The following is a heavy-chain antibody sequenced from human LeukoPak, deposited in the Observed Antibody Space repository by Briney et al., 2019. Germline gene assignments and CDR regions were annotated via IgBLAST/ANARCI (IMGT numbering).Heavy chain of an antibody. D-gene: IGHD3-22*01. CDR3: ARMASSGYHFDY. CDR1: GGSFSGYY. J-gene: IGHJ4*02. CDR2: IDWDDDK. Sequence: TLSLTCAVYGGSFSGYYWSWIRQPPGKALEWLARIDWDDDKYYSTSLKTRLTISKDTSKNQVVLTMTNMDPVDTATYYCARMASSGYHFDYWGQGTLVTVSS. V-gene: IGHV2-70*11.